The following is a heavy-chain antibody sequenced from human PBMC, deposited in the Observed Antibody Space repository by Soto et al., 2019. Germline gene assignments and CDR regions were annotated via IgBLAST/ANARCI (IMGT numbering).Heavy chain of an antibody. Sequence: QVQLVQSGAEVKKPGSSVKVSCKASGGTFSSYAISWVRQAPGQGLEWMGGLNPIFGTANYAQKFQGRGTITADESTSTADMELSSLRSEDTAVYYCASNVDTAALPGYWGQGTLVTVSS. J-gene: IGHJ4*02. CDR3: ASNVDTAALPGY. CDR2: LNPIFGTA. D-gene: IGHD5-18*01. CDR1: GGTFSSYA. V-gene: IGHV1-69*01.